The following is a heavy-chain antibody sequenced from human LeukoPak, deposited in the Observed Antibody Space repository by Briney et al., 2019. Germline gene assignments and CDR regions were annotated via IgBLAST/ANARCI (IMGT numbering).Heavy chain of an antibody. CDR3: AKVKNYDIFTGYSYQDY. CDR1: GFTVSSYA. D-gene: IGHD3-9*01. CDR2: ISGSGGST. J-gene: IGHJ4*02. V-gene: IGHV3-23*01. Sequence: GSLRLSCAASGFTVSSYAMSWVRQAPGKGLEWVSAISGSGGSTYYADSVKGRFTISRDNSKNTLYLQMNSLRAEDTAVYYCAKVKNYDIFTGYSYQDYWGQGTLVTVSS.